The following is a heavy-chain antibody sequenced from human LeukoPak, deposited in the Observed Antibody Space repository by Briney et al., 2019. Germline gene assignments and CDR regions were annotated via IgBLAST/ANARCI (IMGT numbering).Heavy chain of an antibody. J-gene: IGHJ4*02. Sequence: SETLSRTCTVSGGSISSYYWSWIRESPGKGLEWIGFIYYSGSTTYNPSLKSRVTISVDTSKNQFSLKLTSVTAADTAVYYSARDKKGTSCYDYWGQGTLVTVSS. CDR3: ARDKKGTSCYDY. D-gene: IGHD2-2*01. V-gene: IGHV4-59*01. CDR1: GGSISSYY. CDR2: IYYSGST.